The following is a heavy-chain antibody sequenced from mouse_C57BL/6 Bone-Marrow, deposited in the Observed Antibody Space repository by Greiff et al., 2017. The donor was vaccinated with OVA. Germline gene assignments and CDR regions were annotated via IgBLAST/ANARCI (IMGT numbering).Heavy chain of an antibody. V-gene: IGHV1-63*01. CDR2: ILPGSGST. CDR1: GYTFTNYW. J-gene: IGHJ4*01. CDR3: ARGDYYEGYYAMDY. D-gene: IGHD1-1*01. Sequence: VQLQQSGAELVRPGTSVKMSCKASGYTFTNYWIGWAKQRPGHGLEWIGEILPGSGSTNYNEKFKGKATFTADTSSNTAYMQLSSLTTEDSAIYYCARGDYYEGYYAMDYWGQGTSVTVSS.